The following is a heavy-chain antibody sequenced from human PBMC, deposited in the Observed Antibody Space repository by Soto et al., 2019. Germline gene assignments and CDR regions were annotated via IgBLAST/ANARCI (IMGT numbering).Heavy chain of an antibody. V-gene: IGHV1-8*01. CDR2: MNPNSGNT. J-gene: IGHJ4*02. Sequence: ASVKVSCKXSGYTFTSYDINWVRQATGQGLEWMGWMNPNSGNTGYAQKFQGRVTMTRNTSISTAYMELSSLRSEDTAVYYCARVIRSGWYNFDYWGQGTLVTVSS. D-gene: IGHD6-19*01. CDR1: GYTFTSYD. CDR3: ARVIRSGWYNFDY.